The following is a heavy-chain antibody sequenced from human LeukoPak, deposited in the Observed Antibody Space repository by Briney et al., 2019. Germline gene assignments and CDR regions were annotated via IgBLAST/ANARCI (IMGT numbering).Heavy chain of an antibody. CDR1: GGSISSYY. J-gene: IGHJ4*02. V-gene: IGHV3-7*01. Sequence: ETLSLTCTVSGGSISSYYWSWVRQAPGKGLEWVANIKQDGSEKYYVDSVKGRFTISRDNAKNSLYLQMNSLRAEDTAVYYCARDGEIFDILTGYYANFDYWGQGTLVAVSS. D-gene: IGHD3-9*01. CDR2: IKQDGSEK. CDR3: ARDGEIFDILTGYYANFDY.